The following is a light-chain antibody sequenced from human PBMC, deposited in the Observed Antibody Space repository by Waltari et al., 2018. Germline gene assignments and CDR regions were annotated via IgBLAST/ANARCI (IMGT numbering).Light chain of an antibody. V-gene: IGKV1-33*01. CDR1: QDIRKF. J-gene: IGKJ4*01. CDR3: QQYDILPLT. CDR2: DAS. Sequence: DIQMTQSPSSLSASVGDRVTITCQASQDIRKFLNWFQQKPGTAPKVVIYDASNLEKGVPSRFSGSGSGTRFTLTLSRLQPDDFATYYCQQYDILPLTFGGGTRVE.